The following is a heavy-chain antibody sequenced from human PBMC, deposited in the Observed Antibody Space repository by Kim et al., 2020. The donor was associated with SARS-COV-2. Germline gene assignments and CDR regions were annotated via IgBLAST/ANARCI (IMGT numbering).Heavy chain of an antibody. CDR3: AAGRAVAGTPDIYYYYYGMAV. V-gene: IGHV1-24*01. Sequence: ASVKVSCKVSGYTLTELSMHWVRQAPGKGLEWMGGFDPEDGETIYAQKFQGRVTMTEDTSTDTAYMELSSLRSEDTAVYYCAAGRAVAGTPDIYYYYYGMAVWGQGTTVTVPS. D-gene: IGHD6-19*01. CDR2: FDPEDGET. CDR1: GYTLTELS. J-gene: IGHJ6*02.